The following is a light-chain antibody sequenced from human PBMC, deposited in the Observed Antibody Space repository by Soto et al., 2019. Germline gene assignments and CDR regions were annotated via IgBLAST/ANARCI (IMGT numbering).Light chain of an antibody. CDR3: QQRSNWHPVT. J-gene: IGKJ2*01. Sequence: DIELTQSPATLSWSPGERATLSCRASQSVSSYLAWYQQKPGQAPRLLIYDASNRATGIPARFSGSGSGTDFTLTISSSEPEDFAVYYCQQRSNWHPVTFGQGTKLEIK. V-gene: IGKV3-11*01. CDR1: QSVSSY. CDR2: DAS.